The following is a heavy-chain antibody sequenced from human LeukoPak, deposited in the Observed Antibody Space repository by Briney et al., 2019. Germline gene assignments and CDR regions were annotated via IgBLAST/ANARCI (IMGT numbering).Heavy chain of an antibody. CDR2: ISSSGSTE. Sequence: GGSLRLSCAASGFTFSSYEMNWVRQAPGKGLEWVSYISSSGSTEYYADSVKGRFTISRDNAKNSLYLQTSSLRAEDTAVYYCARASTTVPNLLDHWGRGTLVTVSS. D-gene: IGHD4-17*01. CDR3: ARASTTVPNLLDH. CDR1: GFTFSSYE. V-gene: IGHV3-48*03. J-gene: IGHJ4*02.